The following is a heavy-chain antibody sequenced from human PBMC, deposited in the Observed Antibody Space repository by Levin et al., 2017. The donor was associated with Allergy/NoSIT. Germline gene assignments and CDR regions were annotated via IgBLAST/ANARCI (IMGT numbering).Heavy chain of an antibody. D-gene: IGHD3-22*01. CDR2: INPSDGNT. J-gene: IGHJ4*02. Sequence: ASVKVSCKASGYPFSSYYMHWVRQAPGQGLEWMGIINPSDGNTTYTQKFQGRLTMTRDTSTSTVFMELSSLRFEDTAVYYCARDLTNSYYDSSGSLGHWGQGTLVTVSS. CDR1: GYPFSSYY. V-gene: IGHV1-46*01. CDR3: ARDLTNSYYDSSGSLGH.